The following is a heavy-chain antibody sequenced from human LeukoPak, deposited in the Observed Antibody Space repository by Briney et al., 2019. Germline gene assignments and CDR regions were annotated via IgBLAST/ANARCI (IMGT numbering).Heavy chain of an antibody. CDR2: VTHSGST. V-gene: IGHV4-34*09. CDR3: ARGSKA. CDR1: GVSFGGYF. J-gene: IGHJ5*02. Sequence: SETLSLTCSAYGVSFGGYFWSWIRQPPGEGLEWIGEVTHSGSTYYNPSLKSRVTISVDTSKNQFSLKLSSVTAADTAVYYCARGSKAWGQGTLVTVSS.